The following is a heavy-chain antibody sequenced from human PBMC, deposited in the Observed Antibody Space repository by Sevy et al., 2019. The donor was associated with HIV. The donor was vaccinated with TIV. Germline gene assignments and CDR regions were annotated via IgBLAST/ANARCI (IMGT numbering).Heavy chain of an antibody. CDR3: ARDKSRLVAAYYYYGMDV. CDR1: GGSISSYY. CDR2: IYYSGST. D-gene: IGHD3-16*01. J-gene: IGHJ6*02. V-gene: IGHV4-59*01. Sequence: KQSQTLSLTCTVSGGSISSYYWSWIRQPPGKGLEWIGYIYYSGSTNYNPSLKSRVTISVDTSKNQFSLKLSSVTAADTAVYYCARDKSRLVAAYYYYGMDVWGQGTTVTVSS.